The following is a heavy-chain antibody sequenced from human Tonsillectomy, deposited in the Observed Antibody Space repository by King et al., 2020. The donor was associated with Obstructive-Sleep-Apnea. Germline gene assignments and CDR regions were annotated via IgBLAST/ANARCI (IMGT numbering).Heavy chain of an antibody. Sequence: VQLVESGGGLVQPGGSLRLSCAASGFTLSSYDMHWVRQATGKGLEWVSAIGAAANTYYPGSVKGRFTISRENANNSLYLQMNSLRAGDTAVYYCARGVIVGASNWYFDLWGRGTLVTVSS. CDR2: IGAAANT. CDR1: GFTLSSYD. D-gene: IGHD1-26*01. CDR3: ARGVIVGASNWYFDL. V-gene: IGHV3-13*01. J-gene: IGHJ2*01.